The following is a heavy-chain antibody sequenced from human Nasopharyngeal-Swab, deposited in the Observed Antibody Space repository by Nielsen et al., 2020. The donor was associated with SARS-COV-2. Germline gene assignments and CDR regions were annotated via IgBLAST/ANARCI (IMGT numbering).Heavy chain of an antibody. V-gene: IGHV4-31*03. CDR3: ARATTPIAVAGPRGWYFDL. CDR1: GGSISSGGYY. CDR2: IYYSGST. Sequence: SETLSLTCTVSGGSISSGGYYWSWIRQHPGKGLEWIGYIYYSGSTYYNPSLKSRVTISVDTSKNQFSLKLSSVTAADTAAYYCARATTPIAVAGPRGWYFDLWGRGTLVTVSS. D-gene: IGHD6-19*01. J-gene: IGHJ2*01.